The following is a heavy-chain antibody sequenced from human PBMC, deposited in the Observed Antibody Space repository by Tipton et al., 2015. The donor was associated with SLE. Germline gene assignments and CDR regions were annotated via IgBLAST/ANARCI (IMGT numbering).Heavy chain of an antibody. J-gene: IGHJ6*02. V-gene: IGHV4-39*07. Sequence: LRLSCTVSGGSISSSSYYWGWIRQPPGKGLEWIGSIYYSGSTYYNPSLKSRVTISVDPSKNQFSLKLSSVTAADTAVYYCARDYGADYYYGGMDVWGQGITVTVSS. D-gene: IGHD4-17*01. CDR3: ARDYGADYYYGGMDV. CDR2: IYYSGST. CDR1: GGSISSSSYY.